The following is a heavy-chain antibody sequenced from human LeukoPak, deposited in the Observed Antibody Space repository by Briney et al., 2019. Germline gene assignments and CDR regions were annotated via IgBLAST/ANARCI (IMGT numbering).Heavy chain of an antibody. D-gene: IGHD5-24*01. CDR3: ARGARAGYNLEPFDY. CDR1: GGSVSSDNYY. V-gene: IGHV4-61*01. J-gene: IGHJ4*02. CDR2: MYYSGGT. Sequence: SETLSLTCTVSGGSVSSDNYYWSWIRQPPGKGLEWIRYMYYSGGTKYNPSLKSRVTISVDTSKNQFSLKLSSVTAADTAVYYCARGARAGYNLEPFDYWGQGTLVTVST.